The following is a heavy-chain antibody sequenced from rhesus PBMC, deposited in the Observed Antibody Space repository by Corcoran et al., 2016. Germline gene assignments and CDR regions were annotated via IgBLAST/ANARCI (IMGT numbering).Heavy chain of an antibody. CDR1: GGSVSGYW. V-gene: IGHV4-160*01. CDR3: ARLYCSGGVCYEYYFDY. CDR2: TRSGGST. D-gene: IGHD2-8*01. J-gene: IGHJ4*01. Sequence: QVQLQQWGEGLVKPSETLSLTCAVYGGSVSGYWWGWIRQPPGKGLEWIGRTRSGGSTTHNPSHKSRVTISIDTSKNQFSLKLSSVTAADTAVYYCARLYCSGGVCYEYYFDYWGQGVLVTVSS.